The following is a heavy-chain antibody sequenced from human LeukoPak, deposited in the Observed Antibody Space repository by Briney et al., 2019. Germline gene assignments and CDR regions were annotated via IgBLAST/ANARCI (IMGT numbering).Heavy chain of an antibody. J-gene: IGHJ1*01. CDR3: ATYSSLNAREFQY. Sequence: GGSLRLSCEGSGFTFSNYWMSWVRQAPGKGLEWVANIKTDGSEKYYVDSVKGRFTISRDNAKNSLYLQMNSLRAEDTAVYYCATYSSLNAREFQYWGQGTLVTVSS. V-gene: IGHV3-7*01. CDR2: IKTDGSEK. CDR1: GFTFSNYW. D-gene: IGHD3-22*01.